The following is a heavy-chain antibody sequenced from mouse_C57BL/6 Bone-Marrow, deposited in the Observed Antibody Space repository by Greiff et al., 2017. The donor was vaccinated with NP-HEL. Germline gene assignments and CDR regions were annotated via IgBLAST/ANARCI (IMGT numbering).Heavy chain of an antibody. CDR1: GFTFSDYG. CDR2: ISSGSSTS. V-gene: IGHV5-17*01. J-gene: IGHJ2*01. CDR3: ANSYGNYVGYFDY. Sequence: EVQLVESGGGLVKPGGSLKLSCAASGFTFSDYGMHWVRQAPEKGLEWVAYISSGSSTSYYADTVKGRLTISRDNAKNTLFLQMTSLRSEDTAMYYCANSYGNYVGYFDYWGQGTTLTVSS. D-gene: IGHD2-1*01.